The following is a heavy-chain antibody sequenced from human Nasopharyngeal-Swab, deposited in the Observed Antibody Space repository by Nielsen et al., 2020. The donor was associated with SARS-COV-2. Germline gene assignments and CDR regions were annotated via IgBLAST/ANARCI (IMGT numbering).Heavy chain of an antibody. CDR3: ARGRADDSSGYLIGRLTTDDAFDI. J-gene: IGHJ3*02. D-gene: IGHD3-22*01. V-gene: IGHV3-33*01. Sequence: WIRQPPGKGLEWVAVIWYDGSNKYYADSVKGRFTISRDNSKNTLYLQMNSLRAEDTAVYYCARGRADDSSGYLIGRLTTDDAFDIWGQGTMVTVSS. CDR2: IWYDGSNK.